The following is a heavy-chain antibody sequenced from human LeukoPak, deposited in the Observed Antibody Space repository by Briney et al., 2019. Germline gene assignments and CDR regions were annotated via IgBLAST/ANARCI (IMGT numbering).Heavy chain of an antibody. CDR1: GGSISSSNW. CDR3: ARARVAAAGINWFDP. CDR2: IYHSGST. V-gene: IGHV4-4*02. J-gene: IGHJ5*02. Sequence: SETLSLTCAVSGGSISSSNWWSWVRQPPGKGLAWIGEIYHSGSTNYNPSLKSRVTISVDKSKNQFSLKLSSVTAADTAVYYCARARVAAAGINWFDPWGQGTLVTVSS. D-gene: IGHD6-13*01.